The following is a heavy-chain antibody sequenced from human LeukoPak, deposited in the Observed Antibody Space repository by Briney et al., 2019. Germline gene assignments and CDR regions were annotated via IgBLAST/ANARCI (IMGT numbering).Heavy chain of an antibody. V-gene: IGHV3-30*18. J-gene: IGHJ5*02. CDR2: ISYDGSNK. CDR3: AKESRSHPNWFDP. D-gene: IGHD2-15*01. CDR1: GFTLSSYG. Sequence: HPGGSLRLSCAASGFTLSSYGMHWVRQAPGKGLEWVAVISYDGSNKYYADSVKGRFTISRDNSKNTLYLQMNSLRAEGTAVYYCAKESRSHPNWFDPWGQGTLVTVSS.